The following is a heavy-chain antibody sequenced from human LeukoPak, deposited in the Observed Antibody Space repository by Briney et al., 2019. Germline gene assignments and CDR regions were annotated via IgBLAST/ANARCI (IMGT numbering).Heavy chain of an antibody. CDR1: GFTFSSYA. V-gene: IGHV3-23*01. CDR3: AKIAETSGSYGQGYDY. CDR2: ISGSGGGT. J-gene: IGHJ4*02. D-gene: IGHD1-26*01. Sequence: GGSLRLSCAASGFTFSSYAMSWVRQAPGKGLEWVSAISGSGGGTYYADSVKGRFTISRDNSKNTLYLQMNSLRAEDTAIYYCAKIAETSGSYGQGYDYWGQGTLVTVSS.